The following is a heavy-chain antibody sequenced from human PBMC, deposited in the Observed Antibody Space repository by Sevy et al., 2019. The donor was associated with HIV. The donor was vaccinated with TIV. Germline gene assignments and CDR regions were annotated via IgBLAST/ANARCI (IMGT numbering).Heavy chain of an antibody. V-gene: IGHV3-23*01. J-gene: IGHJ4*02. Sequence: AGSLRLSCAASGFDFSIYSMSWVRQAPGKGLEWVSTLSFGCGKINYADSVKGRFTISRDNSKSSVYLQMNNMRVEDTAVYYCAREGCNKPHDYWGQGTLVTVSS. CDR2: LSFGCGKI. CDR1: GFDFSIYS. CDR3: AREGCNKPHDY.